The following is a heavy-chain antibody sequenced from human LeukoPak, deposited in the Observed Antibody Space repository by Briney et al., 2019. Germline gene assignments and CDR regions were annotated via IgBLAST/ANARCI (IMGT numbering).Heavy chain of an antibody. Sequence: SETLSLTCTVSDGSLSNYYWSWLRQPPEKGLEWIGYIYYSGSINYNPSLKSRVTISVDMSKNQFSLQLSSVTAADTAVYYCARQSRDGDYIAKLFDYWAREPWSPSPQ. CDR3: ARQSRDGDYIAKLFDY. D-gene: IGHD4-17*01. J-gene: IGHJ4*02. CDR1: DGSLSNYY. CDR2: IYYSGSI. V-gene: IGHV4-59*08.